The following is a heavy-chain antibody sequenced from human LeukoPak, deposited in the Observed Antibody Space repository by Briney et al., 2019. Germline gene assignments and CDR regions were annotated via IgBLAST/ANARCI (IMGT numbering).Heavy chain of an antibody. Sequence: SETLSLTXTVSGDSIXXXXXXXGWVXQPXXXXXEWLGSIYXXGSTYXXXXXXXRXXXSVDTSKNQFSLQLSSVTAADTAVYYCARHVWDRAFDCWGQGSLVTVSS. CDR3: ARHVWDRAFDC. V-gene: IGHV4-39*01. CDR1: GDSIXXXXXX. D-gene: IGHD1-26*01. CDR2: IYXXGST. J-gene: IGHJ4*02.